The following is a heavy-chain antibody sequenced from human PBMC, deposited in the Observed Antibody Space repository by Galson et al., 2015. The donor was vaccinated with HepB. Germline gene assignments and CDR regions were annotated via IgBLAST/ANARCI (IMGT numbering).Heavy chain of an antibody. CDR3: ARAGGEVDTAYYYYGMDV. CDR2: ISYDGSNK. CDR1: GFTFSSYA. V-gene: IGHV3-30*04. J-gene: IGHJ6*02. Sequence: SLRLSCAASGFTFSSYAMHWVRQAPGKGLEWVAVISYDGSNKYYADSVKGRFTISRDNSKNTLYPQMNSLRAEDTAVYYCARAGGEVDTAYYYYGMDVWGQGTTVTVSS. D-gene: IGHD5-18*01.